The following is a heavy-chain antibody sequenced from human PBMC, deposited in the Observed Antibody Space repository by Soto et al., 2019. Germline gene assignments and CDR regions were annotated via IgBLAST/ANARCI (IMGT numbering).Heavy chain of an antibody. D-gene: IGHD3-10*01. V-gene: IGHV1-2*04. Sequence: ASVKVSCKASGYTFTGYYMHWVRQAPGQGLEWMGWINPNSGGTNYAQKFQGWVTMTRDTSISTAYMELSRLRSDDTAVYCCARGALWFGELLAGWFDPWGQGTLVTVSS. CDR1: GYTFTGYY. J-gene: IGHJ5*02. CDR3: ARGALWFGELLAGWFDP. CDR2: INPNSGGT.